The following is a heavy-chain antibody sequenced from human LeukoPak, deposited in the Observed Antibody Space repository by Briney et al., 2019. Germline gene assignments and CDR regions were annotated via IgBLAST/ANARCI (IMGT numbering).Heavy chain of an antibody. V-gene: IGHV1-69*11. J-gene: IGHJ4*02. CDR2: IIPILGTT. D-gene: IGHD5-24*01. CDR3: ARVDRDAEENFDR. Sequence: VASVKVSCKASGGIFNTLAISWVRQAPGQGLEWMGRIIPILGTTNYAQKFQGRVTISADESTRTAYMELSSLRSEDTAMYYCARVDRDAEENFDRWGQGTLVTVSS. CDR1: GGIFNTLA.